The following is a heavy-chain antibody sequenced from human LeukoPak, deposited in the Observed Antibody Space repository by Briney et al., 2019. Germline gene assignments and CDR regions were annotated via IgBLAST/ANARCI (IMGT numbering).Heavy chain of an antibody. J-gene: IGHJ6*03. CDR2: ISSSSSYI. CDR3: ARDRWPYSSSSGTNMDV. V-gene: IGHV3-21*01. Sequence: GGSLRLSCAASGFTFSSYSMNWVRQAPGKGLEWVSSISSSSSYIYYADSVKGRFTISRDNAKNSLHLQMNSLRAEDTAVYYCARDRWPYSSSSGTNMDVWGKGTTVTVSS. CDR1: GFTFSSYS. D-gene: IGHD6-6*01.